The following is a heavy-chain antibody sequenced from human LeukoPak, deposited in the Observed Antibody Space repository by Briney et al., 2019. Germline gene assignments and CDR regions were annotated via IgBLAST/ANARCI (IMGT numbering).Heavy chain of an antibody. D-gene: IGHD1-14*01. Sequence: SVKVSCKASGGTFSSYAISWVRQAPGQGLEWMGGIIPIFGTANYAQKFQGRVTITTDESTSTAYMELSSLRSEDTAVYYCARDQPVLGNWFDYWGQGTLVTVSS. V-gene: IGHV1-69*05. J-gene: IGHJ5*01. CDR2: IIPIFGTA. CDR1: GGTFSSYA. CDR3: ARDQPVLGNWFDY.